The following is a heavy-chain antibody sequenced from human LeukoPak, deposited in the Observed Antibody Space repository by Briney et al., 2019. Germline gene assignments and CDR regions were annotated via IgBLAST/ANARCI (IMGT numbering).Heavy chain of an antibody. V-gene: IGHV3-64*01. Sequence: PGGSLRLSCAASGFTFSSYAMHWVRQAPGKGLEYVSAISSNGGSTYYANSVKGRFTISRDNSKNTLYLQMGSLRAEDMAVYYCARGDGYSYGTGYYFDYWGQGTLVTVSS. CDR2: ISSNGGST. D-gene: IGHD5-18*01. CDR1: GFTFSSYA. J-gene: IGHJ4*02. CDR3: ARGDGYSYGTGYYFDY.